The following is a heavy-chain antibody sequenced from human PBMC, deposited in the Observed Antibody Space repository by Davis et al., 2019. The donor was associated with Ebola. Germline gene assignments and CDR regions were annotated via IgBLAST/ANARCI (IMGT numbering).Heavy chain of an antibody. V-gene: IGHV3-74*01. Sequence: GESLKISCAASGFTFSSYWMHWVRQAPGKGLVWVSRINSDGSSTSYADSVKGRFTISRDNAKNTLYLQMNSLRAEDTAVYYCARELRADAFDIWGQGTMVTVSS. CDR2: INSDGSST. CDR3: ARELRADAFDI. J-gene: IGHJ3*02. CDR1: GFTFSSYW. D-gene: IGHD4-17*01.